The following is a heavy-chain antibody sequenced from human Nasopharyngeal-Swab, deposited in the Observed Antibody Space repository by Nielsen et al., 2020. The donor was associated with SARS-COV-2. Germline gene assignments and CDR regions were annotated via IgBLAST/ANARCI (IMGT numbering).Heavy chain of an antibody. CDR2: ISSNGGST. CDR3: ARTPLGYYYTDV. Sequence: VRQAPGKGLEYVSAISSNGGSTYYANSVKGRFTISRDNSKNTLYLQMGSLRAEDMAVYYCARTPLGYYYTDVWGKGTTVTVSS. J-gene: IGHJ6*03. V-gene: IGHV3-64*01.